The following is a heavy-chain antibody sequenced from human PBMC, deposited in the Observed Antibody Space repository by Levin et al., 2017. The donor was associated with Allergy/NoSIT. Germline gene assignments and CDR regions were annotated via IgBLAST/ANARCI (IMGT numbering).Heavy chain of an antibody. CDR1: GLTFTVYA. D-gene: IGHD3-10*01. CDR2: ISYDGNDK. V-gene: IGHV3-30*18. Sequence: GGSLRLSCTASGLTFTVYAMHWVRQTPGKGLEWVAIISYDGNDKHYADSVKGRFTISREKSKNTVYLQMDSLRPDDTAVYYCAKLRGRTLRGPSDYWGQGTLVTVSS. J-gene: IGHJ4*02. CDR3: AKLRGRTLRGPSDY.